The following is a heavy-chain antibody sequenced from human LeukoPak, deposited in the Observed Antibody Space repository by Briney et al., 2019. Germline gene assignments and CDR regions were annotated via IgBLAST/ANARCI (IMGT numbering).Heavy chain of an antibody. J-gene: IGHJ1*01. CDR3: AKDESVTMIVVAPAEYFQH. D-gene: IGHD3-22*01. CDR1: GFTFSSYG. Sequence: PGGSLRLSCAASGFTFSSYGMHWVRQAPGKGLEWVAFIRYDGSNKYYADSVKGRFTISGDNSKNTLYLQMNSLRAEDTAVYYCAKDESVTMIVVAPAEYFQHWGQGTLVTVSS. V-gene: IGHV3-30*02. CDR2: IRYDGSNK.